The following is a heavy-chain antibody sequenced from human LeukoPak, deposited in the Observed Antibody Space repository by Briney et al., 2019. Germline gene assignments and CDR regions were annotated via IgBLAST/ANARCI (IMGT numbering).Heavy chain of an antibody. CDR3: ARDDILTGYRPLDC. V-gene: IGHV4-4*07. D-gene: IGHD3-9*01. J-gene: IGHJ4*02. CDR1: GGSISGYY. CDR2: IYTSGST. Sequence: PETLSLTCTVSGGSISGYYWSWIRQPAGKGLEWIGRIYTSGSTNYNPSLKSRVTMSVDTSKNQFSLKLSSVTDADTAVYYCARDDILTGYRPLDCWGQGTLVIVSS.